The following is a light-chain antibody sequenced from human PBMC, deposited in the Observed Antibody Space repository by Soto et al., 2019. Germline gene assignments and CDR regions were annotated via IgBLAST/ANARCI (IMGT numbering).Light chain of an antibody. V-gene: IGKV1-39*01. CDR1: RSVDKY. Sequence: DLQMTPSPSALSASVGDRVTITCRASRSVDKYLNWYQQKPGKAPKLLIFAASSLGSGVPSRFSGSGLGPHFTLTITNLQPEDLATNYCHQTYCVPGTFGQGTKVEL. CDR2: AAS. CDR3: HQTYCVPGT. J-gene: IGKJ1*01.